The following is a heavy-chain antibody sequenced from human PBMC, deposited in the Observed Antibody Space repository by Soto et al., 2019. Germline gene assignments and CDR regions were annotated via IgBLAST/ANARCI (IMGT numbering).Heavy chain of an antibody. D-gene: IGHD3-9*01. CDR1: GFTFDDYA. CDR3: AKDTGLALTGYYLFDY. J-gene: IGHJ4*02. V-gene: IGHV3-9*01. CDR2: TSWNSGSI. Sequence: EVQLVESGGGLVQPGRSLRLSCAASGFTFDDYAMHWVRQAPGKGLEWVSGTSWNSGSIGYADSVKGRFTISRDNAKNSLYLQMNSLRAEDTALYYCAKDTGLALTGYYLFDYWGQGTLVTVSS.